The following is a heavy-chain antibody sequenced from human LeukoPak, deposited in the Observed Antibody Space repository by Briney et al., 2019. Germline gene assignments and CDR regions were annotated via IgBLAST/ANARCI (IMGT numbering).Heavy chain of an antibody. CDR1: GFTFSDYY. CDR2: IYSGGST. V-gene: IGHV3-53*04. J-gene: IGHJ4*02. D-gene: IGHD6-13*01. Sequence: PGGSLRLSCAASGFTFSDYYMSWIRQAPGKGLEWVSVIYSGGSTYYADSVKGRFTISRHNSKNTLYLQMNSLRAEDTAVYYCARLIAAADHFDYWGQGTLVTVSS. CDR3: ARLIAAADHFDY.